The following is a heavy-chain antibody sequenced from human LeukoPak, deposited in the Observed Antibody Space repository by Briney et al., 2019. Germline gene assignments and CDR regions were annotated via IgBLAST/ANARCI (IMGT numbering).Heavy chain of an antibody. CDR2: IWYDGSNK. CDR1: GFTFSSYG. J-gene: IGHJ6*02. D-gene: IGHD3-3*01. Sequence: GGSLRLSCAASGFTFSSYGMHWVRQAPGKGLEWVAVIWYDGSNKYYADSVKGRFTISRDNSKNTLYLQMNSLRAEDTAVYYCARDSVLRFLEWLPHVYGMDVWGQGTTVTVSS. CDR3: ARDSVLRFLEWLPHVYGMDV. V-gene: IGHV3-33*01.